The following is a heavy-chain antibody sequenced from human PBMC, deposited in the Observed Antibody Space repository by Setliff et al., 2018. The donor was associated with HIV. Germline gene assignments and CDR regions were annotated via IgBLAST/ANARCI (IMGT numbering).Heavy chain of an antibody. CDR3: ARVPTNPDFYYYYMDV. CDR1: GGSISSGGYY. Sequence: NPSETLSLTCTVSGGSISSGGYYWSWIRQHPGKGLEWIGYIYYSGGTYYNPSLKSRVTISVDTSKNQFSLKLSSVTAADTAVYYCARVPTNPDFYYYYMDVWGKGTTVTVSS. J-gene: IGHJ6*03. CDR2: IYYSGGT. V-gene: IGHV4-31*03.